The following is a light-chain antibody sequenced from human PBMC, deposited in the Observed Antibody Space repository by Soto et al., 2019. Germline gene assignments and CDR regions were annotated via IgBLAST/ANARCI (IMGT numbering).Light chain of an antibody. CDR3: LQDYRSWT. J-gene: IGKJ1*01. CDR1: QGIRHD. CDR2: ASS. Sequence: AIQVTQSPSSLSASVGDTVTITCRTSQGIRHDLSWYQQKPGKAPKLLIYASSSLQSGVPPRFSGSVSGTDFSLTITSLQPEDFATYYCLQDYRSWTFGRGTKVDIK. V-gene: IGKV1-6*01.